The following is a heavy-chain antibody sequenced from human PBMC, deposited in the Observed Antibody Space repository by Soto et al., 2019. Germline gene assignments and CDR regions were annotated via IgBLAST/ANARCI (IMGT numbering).Heavy chain of an antibody. V-gene: IGHV1-46*01. CDR3: ARDLAAAAY. CDR2: INPLPTSGST. J-gene: IGHJ4*02. D-gene: IGHD6-13*01. CDR1: GYTFTSYG. Sequence: VKVSCKASGYTFTSYGISWVRQAPGQGLEWMAIINPLPTSGSTNYAQKFQGRVTVTRDTSTSTVYLELSSLRSDDTAVYYCARDLAAAAYWGQGTLVTVSS.